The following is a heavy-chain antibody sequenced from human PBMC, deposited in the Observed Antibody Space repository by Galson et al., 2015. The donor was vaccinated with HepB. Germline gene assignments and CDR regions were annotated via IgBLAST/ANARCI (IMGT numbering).Heavy chain of an antibody. V-gene: IGHV1-2*04. CDR2: INPNSGGT. CDR1: GYTFTGYY. D-gene: IGHD5-12*01. Sequence: SVKVSCKASGYTFTGYYMHWVRQAPGQGLEWMGWINPNSGGTNYAQEFQGWVTMTRDTSISTAYMELSRLRSDDTAVYYCAREGRGYSGYDEVLFDLWGQGTLVTVSS. CDR3: AREGRGYSGYDEVLFDL. J-gene: IGHJ4*02.